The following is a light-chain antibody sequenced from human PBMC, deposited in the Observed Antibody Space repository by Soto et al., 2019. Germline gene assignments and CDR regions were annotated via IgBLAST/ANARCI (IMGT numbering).Light chain of an antibody. J-gene: IGKJ5*01. CDR3: QQANSFPIT. CDR1: QDIRDW. CDR2: AAS. Sequence: DIQMTQSPSSASASVGDRVTRTSRASQDIRDWLAWYQQKPGKAPNLLIYAASSLQSGVPSRFSGSGSGTDFSLTISNLQPEDSATYYCQQANSFPITFGQGTRLEIK. V-gene: IGKV1D-12*01.